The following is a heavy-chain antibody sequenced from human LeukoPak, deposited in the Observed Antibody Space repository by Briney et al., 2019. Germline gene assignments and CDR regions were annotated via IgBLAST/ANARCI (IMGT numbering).Heavy chain of an antibody. Sequence: SETLSLTCNVSGGSISSYYWSWLRQPPGKGLEWIGYMYYSGSTNYNPSLKSRITTSVDTSKNQFSLKLSSVTAADTAVYYCAASIGYGGDFDYWGQGTLVTVSS. CDR1: GGSISSYY. D-gene: IGHD4-23*01. CDR3: AASIGYGGDFDY. J-gene: IGHJ4*02. CDR2: MYYSGST. V-gene: IGHV4-59*08.